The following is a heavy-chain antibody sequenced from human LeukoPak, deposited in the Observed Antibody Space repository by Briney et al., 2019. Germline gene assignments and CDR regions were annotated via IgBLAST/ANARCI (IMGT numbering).Heavy chain of an antibody. CDR1: GGSISSPNW. V-gene: IGHV4-4*02. J-gene: IGHJ3*02. CDR3: ARPGIGGAFDI. Sequence: SGTLSLTCAVSGGSISSPNWWSWVRQPPGKGLEWIGEIYRSGSTNYNPSLKSRVTISIDRSKNQSSLKLTSVTAADTAIYYCARPGIGGAFDIWGQGTMVTVFS. D-gene: IGHD3-3*01. CDR2: IYRSGST.